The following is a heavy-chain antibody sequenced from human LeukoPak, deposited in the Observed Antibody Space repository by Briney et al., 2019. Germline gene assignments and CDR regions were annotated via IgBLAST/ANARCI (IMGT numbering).Heavy chain of an antibody. Sequence: PGGSLRLSCAASGFTFSSYSMNWVRQASGKGLEWVSSISSSSSYIYYADSVKGRFAISRDNAKNSLHLQMNSLRAEDTAVYYCARDYTMIRYYFDYWGQGTLVTVSS. J-gene: IGHJ4*02. V-gene: IGHV3-21*01. CDR1: GFTFSSYS. CDR3: ARDYTMIRYYFDY. D-gene: IGHD3-22*01. CDR2: ISSSSSYI.